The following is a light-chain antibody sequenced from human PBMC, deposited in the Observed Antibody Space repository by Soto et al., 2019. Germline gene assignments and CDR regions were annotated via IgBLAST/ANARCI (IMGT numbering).Light chain of an antibody. V-gene: IGLV2-14*02. J-gene: IGLJ1*01. CDR2: EGS. Sequence: QSVLTQPASVSGSPGQSITISCTGTSSDVGSYNLVSWYQQHPGKAPKLMIYEGSKRPSGVSNRFSGSKSGNTASLTISGLQAEDEADYFCSSFTTSYFYVFGPGTKVTVL. CDR3: SSFTTSYFYV. CDR1: SSDVGSYNL.